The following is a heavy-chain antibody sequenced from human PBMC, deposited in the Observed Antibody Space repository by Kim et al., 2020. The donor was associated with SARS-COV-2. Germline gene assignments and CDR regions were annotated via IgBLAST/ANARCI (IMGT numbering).Heavy chain of an antibody. J-gene: IGHJ5*02. D-gene: IGHD3-9*01. V-gene: IGHV4-61*01. CDR1: GGSVSSGSYY. CDR2: IYYSGST. Sequence: SETLSLTCTVSGGSVSSGSYYWSWIRQPPGKGLEWIGYIYYSGSTNYNPSLKSRVTISVDTSKNQFSLKLSSVTAADTAVYYCARTFAGYSNWFDPWGQGTLVTVSS. CDR3: ARTFAGYSNWFDP.